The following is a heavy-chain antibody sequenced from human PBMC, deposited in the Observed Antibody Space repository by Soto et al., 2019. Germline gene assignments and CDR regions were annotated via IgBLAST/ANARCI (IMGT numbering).Heavy chain of an antibody. CDR3: ARVRTGFIVVVTAIPYYYGMDV. D-gene: IGHD2-21*02. CDR1: GYTFTSYD. Sequence: GASVKVSCKASGYTFTSYDINWVRQATGQGLEWMGWMNPNSGNTGYAQKFQGRVTMTRNTSISTAYMELSSLRSEGTAVYYCARVRTGFIVVVTAIPYYYGMDVWGQGTTVTVSS. J-gene: IGHJ6*02. CDR2: MNPNSGNT. V-gene: IGHV1-8*01.